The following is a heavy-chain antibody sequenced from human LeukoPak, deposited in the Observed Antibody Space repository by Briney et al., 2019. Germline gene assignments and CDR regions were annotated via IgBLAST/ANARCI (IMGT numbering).Heavy chain of an antibody. CDR3: ARMGILTGYYRYFDY. Sequence: SETLSLTCAVYGGSFSGYYWSWIRQPPGKGLEWIGEINHSGSTNYNPSLKSRVTVSVDTSMNQFSLKLSSVTAADTAVYYCARMGILTGYYRYFDYWGQGTLVTVSS. CDR2: INHSGST. D-gene: IGHD3-9*01. CDR1: GGSFSGYY. J-gene: IGHJ4*02. V-gene: IGHV4-34*01.